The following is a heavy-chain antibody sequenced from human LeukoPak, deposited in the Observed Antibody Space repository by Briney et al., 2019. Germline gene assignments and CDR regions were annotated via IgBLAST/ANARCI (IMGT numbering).Heavy chain of an antibody. CDR3: ATTNRLTHSFDY. V-gene: IGHV1-18*01. J-gene: IGHJ4*02. CDR2: ISAYNGNT. CDR1: GYTFTSYG. D-gene: IGHD4-23*01. Sequence: ASVTVSCKASGYTFTSYGISWVRQAPGQGLEWMGWISAYNGNTNYAQKLQGRVTMTTDTSTSTAYMELRSLRSDDTAVYYCATTNRLTHSFDYWGQGTLVTVSS.